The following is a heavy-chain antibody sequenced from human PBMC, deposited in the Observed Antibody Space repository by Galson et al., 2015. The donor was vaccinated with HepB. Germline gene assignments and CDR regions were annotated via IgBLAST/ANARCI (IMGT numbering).Heavy chain of an antibody. D-gene: IGHD2-8*02. J-gene: IGHJ4*02. CDR3: ARGRGGVSWG. V-gene: IGHV3-48*03. CDR2: ISSSGSNI. Sequence: SLRLSCAASGFTFSSYEMNWVRQAPGKGLEWVSYISSSGSNIYYADSVKGRFTISGDNAKNSLYLQMNSLRAEDTAVYYCARGRGGVSWGWGQGTLVTVSS. CDR1: GFTFSSYE.